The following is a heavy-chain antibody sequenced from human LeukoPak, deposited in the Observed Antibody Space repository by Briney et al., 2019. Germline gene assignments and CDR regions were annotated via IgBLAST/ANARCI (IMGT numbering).Heavy chain of an antibody. CDR2: IYYSGST. D-gene: IGHD3-3*01. CDR3: ARGPSITIFGVVMGGYFDY. CDR1: GGSISSYY. Sequence: SETLSLTCTVSGGSISSYYWSWIRQPPGKGLEWIGYIYYSGSTNYNPSLKSRVTISVDTSKNQFSLKLSSVTAADTAVYYCARGPSITIFGVVMGGYFDYWGQGTLVTVSS. J-gene: IGHJ4*02. V-gene: IGHV4-59*01.